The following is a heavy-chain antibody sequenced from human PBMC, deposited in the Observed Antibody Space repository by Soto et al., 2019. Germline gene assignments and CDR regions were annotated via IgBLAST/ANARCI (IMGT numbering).Heavy chain of an antibody. CDR3: ARGSPDTYYYYQMDV. D-gene: IGHD3-22*01. CDR1: GYSFTNYA. V-gene: IGHV1-3*01. CDR2: INPGRGNT. J-gene: IGHJ6*03. Sequence: ASVKVSCKASGYSFTNYAIHWVRQAPGQRLEWMGWINPGRGNTKDSQKFQGRVTITRDTSASTAYMELSSLRSEDTAVYYCARGSPDTYYYYQMDVWGKGTTVTVSS.